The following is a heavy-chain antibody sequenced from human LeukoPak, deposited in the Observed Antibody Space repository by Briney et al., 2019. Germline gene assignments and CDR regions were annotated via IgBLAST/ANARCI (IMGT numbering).Heavy chain of an antibody. CDR3: AREAVATAYRASDY. Sequence: GGSLRLSCAASGFTFSSYEMNWVRQAPGKGLEWVSYISSSGSTIYYADSVKGRFTISRDNAKNSLYLQMNSLRAEDTAVYYCAREAVATAYRASDYWGQGTLVTVSS. V-gene: IGHV3-48*03. CDR2: ISSSGSTI. J-gene: IGHJ4*02. CDR1: GFTFSSYE. D-gene: IGHD5-12*01.